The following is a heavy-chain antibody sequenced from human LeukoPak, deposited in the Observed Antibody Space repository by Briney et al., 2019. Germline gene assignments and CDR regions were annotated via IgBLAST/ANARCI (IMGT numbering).Heavy chain of an antibody. CDR3: ARAHRRGSALDY. CDR1: GGSFSGYY. CDR2: INHSGSN. V-gene: IGHV4-34*01. J-gene: IGHJ4*02. D-gene: IGHD3-16*01. Sequence: PSETLSLTCAVYGGSFSGYYWSWIRQPPGKGLEWIGEINHSGSNNYNPSLKSRVTISVDTSKNQFALKLSSVTAADTAVYYCARAHRRGSALDYWGQGTLVTVSS.